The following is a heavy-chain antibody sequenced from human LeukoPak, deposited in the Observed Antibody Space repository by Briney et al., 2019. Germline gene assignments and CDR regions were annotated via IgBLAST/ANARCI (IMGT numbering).Heavy chain of an antibody. V-gene: IGHV4-38-2*02. J-gene: IGHJ4*02. CDR3: ARQCCSGVSRYYFDY. CDR2: IYHSGSN. CDR1: GYSISSGYY. D-gene: IGHD2-15*01. Sequence: PSETLSLTCTVSGYSISSGYYWGWIRQTPEKGLERIGSIYHSGSNYHNPSLESRVTISVDTSKNQFSLRLRSVTAADTAVYYCARQCCSGVSRYYFDYWGQGTLVTVSS.